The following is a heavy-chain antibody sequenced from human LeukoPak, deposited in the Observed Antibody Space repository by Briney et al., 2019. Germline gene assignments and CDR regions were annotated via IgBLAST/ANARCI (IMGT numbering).Heavy chain of an antibody. J-gene: IGHJ4*02. CDR1: GFTFSSYW. V-gene: IGHV3-74*01. D-gene: IGHD4-17*01. CDR3: ARDSDYGDYGGCDY. Sequence: GGSLRLSCAASGFTFSSYWMHWVRQAPGKGLVWVSRINSDGSSTSYADSVKGRFTISRDNAKNSLYLQMNSLRAEDTAVYYCARDSDYGDYGGCDYWGQGTLVTVSS. CDR2: INSDGSST.